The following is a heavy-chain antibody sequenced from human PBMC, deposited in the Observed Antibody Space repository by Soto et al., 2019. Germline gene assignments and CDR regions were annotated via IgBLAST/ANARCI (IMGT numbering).Heavy chain of an antibody. D-gene: IGHD3-10*01. CDR1: GYTFSSYG. V-gene: IGHV1-18*04. CDR2: ISAYNGNT. J-gene: IGHJ4*02. Sequence: QVQLVQSGAEVKKPGASVKVSCKASGYTFSSYGISWVRQAPEQGLEWMGWISAYNGNTNYAQKIQGRVTMTTDISTSTAYMELRSLRSDDTAVYYCSRGPHFYVSGSPSWSSADWGQGTLVTVSS. CDR3: SRGPHFYVSGSPSWSSAD.